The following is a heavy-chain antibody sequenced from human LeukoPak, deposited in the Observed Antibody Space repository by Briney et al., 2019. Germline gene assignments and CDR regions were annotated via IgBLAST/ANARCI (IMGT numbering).Heavy chain of an antibody. CDR3: AKGSCGYTYGCNFDY. CDR2: ISGSGVST. CDR1: GFTFSSYA. V-gene: IGHV3-23*01. Sequence: GGSLRLSCATSGFTFSSYAMSWVRQAPGKGLEWVSAISGSGVSTYYADSVKGRFTISRDNSKNTLCLQMNSLRAEDTAVYYCAKGSCGYTYGCNFDYWGRGTLVTVSS. J-gene: IGHJ4*02. D-gene: IGHD5-18*01.